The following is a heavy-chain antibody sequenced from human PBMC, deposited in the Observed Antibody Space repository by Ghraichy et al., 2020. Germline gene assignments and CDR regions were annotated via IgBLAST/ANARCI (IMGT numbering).Heavy chain of an antibody. V-gene: IGHV4-59*01. J-gene: IGHJ6*02. CDR2: IYYSGST. CDR1: GGSISSYY. D-gene: IGHD3-22*01. Sequence: SETLSLTCTVSGGSISSYYWSWIRQPPGKGLEWIGYIYYSGSTNYNPSLKSRVTISVDTSKNQFSLKLSSVTAAYTAVYYCARSPNDSSGYYPRYYYYYGMDVWGQWTTVTVSS. CDR3: ARSPNDSSGYYPRYYYYYGMDV.